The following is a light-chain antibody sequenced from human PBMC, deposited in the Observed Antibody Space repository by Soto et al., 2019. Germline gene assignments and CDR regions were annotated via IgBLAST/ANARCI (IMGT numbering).Light chain of an antibody. CDR2: GAS. CDR1: QDISNL. Sequence: DSQRPQSPSAMSASMRDRVTITCRESQDISNLLAWFPQKPGKLTKRLIYGASNLQSGVPSRFSGSGSGTEFTLTISSLQPDDFATYYCQQYPWTLGQGTKVDIK. CDR3: QQYPWT. V-gene: IGKV1-17*03. J-gene: IGKJ1*01.